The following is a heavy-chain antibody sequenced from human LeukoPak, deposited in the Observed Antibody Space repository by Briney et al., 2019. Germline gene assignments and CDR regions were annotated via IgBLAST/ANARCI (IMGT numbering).Heavy chain of an antibody. D-gene: IGHD6-13*01. V-gene: IGHV1-8*01. CDR2: MNPNSGNT. J-gene: IGHJ5*02. Sequence: ASVKVSCKASGYTFTGYDINWVRQATGQGLEWMGWMNPNSGNTACAQKFHGRVTMTWSTSITTAYMELSSLRSEDTAVYYCARGRSPPAAAESLFDPWGQGTLVTVSS. CDR1: GYTFTGYD. CDR3: ARGRSPPAAAESLFDP.